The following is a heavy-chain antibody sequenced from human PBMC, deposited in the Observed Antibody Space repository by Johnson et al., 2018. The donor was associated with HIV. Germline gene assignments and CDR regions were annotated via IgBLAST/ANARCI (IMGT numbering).Heavy chain of an antibody. V-gene: IGHV3-48*04. D-gene: IGHD2-21*01. CDR2: ISSGGSVR. CDR1: GFTFSSYA. J-gene: IGHJ3*02. Sequence: VQLVESGGGLVQPGRSLRLSCAASGFTFSSYAMNWIRQAPGKGLEWLSNISSGGSVRYYADSVRGRFTISRDNAENSLYLQMNSLRAEDTAVYYCARHTGYDAFDIWGQGTMVTVSS. CDR3: ARHTGYDAFDI.